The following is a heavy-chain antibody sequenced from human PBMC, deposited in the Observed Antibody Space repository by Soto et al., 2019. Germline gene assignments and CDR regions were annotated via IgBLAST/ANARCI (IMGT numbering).Heavy chain of an antibody. J-gene: IGHJ4*02. D-gene: IGHD1-26*01. CDR3: AKETAIVGEPCFEY. Sequence: EVQVLESGGGLEQPGGSLRLSCAASGFNFSNYAMSWVRQAPGKGLEWGSGISGGGDGTYYADSVKGRFTIARDTSKNTLYLQMNSQRAEDTAVYYCAKETAIVGEPCFEYWGQGPLVTVSP. CDR1: GFNFSNYA. CDR2: ISGGGDGT. V-gene: IGHV3-23*01.